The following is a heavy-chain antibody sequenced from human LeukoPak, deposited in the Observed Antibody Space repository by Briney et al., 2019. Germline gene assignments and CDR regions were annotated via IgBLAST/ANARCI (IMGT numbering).Heavy chain of an antibody. Sequence: PSETLSLTCTVSDDSISSYFWSWIRQPPGKGLEWIGYIHTSGTTNYNPSVKSRLNLSVDTSKNQFSLRLRSVSAADTAVYYCVRGQFWSAYYPRSFYMDVWSKGTTVTVSS. CDR3: VRGQFWSAYYPRSFYMDV. J-gene: IGHJ6*03. D-gene: IGHD3-3*02. CDR2: IHTSGTT. CDR1: DDSISSYF. V-gene: IGHV4-4*09.